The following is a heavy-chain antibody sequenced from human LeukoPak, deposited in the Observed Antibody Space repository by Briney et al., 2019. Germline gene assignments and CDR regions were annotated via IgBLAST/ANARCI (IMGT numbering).Heavy chain of an antibody. D-gene: IGHD6-6*01. V-gene: IGHV4-38-2*01. J-gene: IGHJ5*02. CDR3: ARASRPSNSWFDP. Sequence: SETLSLTCGVSGHSFSSDSFWGWIRQPPGQGLEWIGSIHERGSTFYNPSLKSRVTISIDTSKNQFSLNVNSVTAAGTAVYSCARASRPSNSWFDPWGQGTVVTVSS. CDR2: IHERGST. CDR1: GHSFSSDSF.